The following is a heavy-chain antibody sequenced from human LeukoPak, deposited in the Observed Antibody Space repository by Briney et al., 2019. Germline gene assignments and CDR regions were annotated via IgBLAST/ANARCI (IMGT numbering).Heavy chain of an antibody. D-gene: IGHD2-15*01. V-gene: IGHV3-30*18. Sequence: PGGSLRLSCAASGFTFSSYWMHWVRQAPGKGLEWVAVISYDGGNISYTDSVKGRFTISRDNSKNTLYLQMNSLRAEDTAVYYCAKRGYCRGGTCFSHDAFDIWGQGTMVTVSS. CDR2: ISYDGGNI. J-gene: IGHJ3*02. CDR1: GFTFSSYW. CDR3: AKRGYCRGGTCFSHDAFDI.